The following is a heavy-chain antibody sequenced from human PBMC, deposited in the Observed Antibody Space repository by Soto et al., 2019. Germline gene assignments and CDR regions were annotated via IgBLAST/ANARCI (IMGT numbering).Heavy chain of an antibody. CDR1: GYNFISHH. Sequence: QVQLVQSGAEVAKPGASVRLSCKASGYNFISHHIHWVRQAPGQGLECMGFINHFDGSEPHSQKFPGTITMNGDQSPCSVFMELTSLTSEDAAVYSCARDYLSTKPSLSYFDYWGQGALVTFSA. D-gene: IGHD2-8*01. V-gene: IGHV1-46*01. J-gene: IGHJ4*02. CDR3: ARDYLSTKPSLSYFDY. CDR2: INHFDGSE.